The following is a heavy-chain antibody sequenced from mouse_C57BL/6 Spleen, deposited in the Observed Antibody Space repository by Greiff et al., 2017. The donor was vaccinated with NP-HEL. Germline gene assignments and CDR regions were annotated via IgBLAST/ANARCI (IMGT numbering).Heavy chain of an antibody. V-gene: IGHV1-81*01. D-gene: IGHD1-1*01. CDR2: IYPRSGNT. CDR3: ATSITTVVATTDYYAMDY. Sequence: VQLQQSGAELARPGASVKLSCKASGYTFTSYGISWVKQRTGQGLEWIGEIYPRSGNTYYNEKFKGKATLTADTSSSTAYMELRSLTSEDSAVLCCATSITTVVATTDYYAMDYWGQGTSVTVSS. J-gene: IGHJ4*01. CDR1: GYTFTSYG.